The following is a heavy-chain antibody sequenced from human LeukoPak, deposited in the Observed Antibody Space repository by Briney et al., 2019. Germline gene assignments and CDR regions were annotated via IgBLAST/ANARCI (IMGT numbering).Heavy chain of an antibody. CDR2: ISSNGGST. D-gene: IGHD6-19*01. CDR3: AASDWAYYFDY. V-gene: IGHV3-64D*06. CDR1: GFTFTTYP. J-gene: IGHJ4*02. Sequence: GGSLRLSCSASGFTFTTYPMHWVRQAPGKGLEHVSAISSNGGSTIYADSVKGRYTISRDNSKNTVYLQMSSLRAEDTAVYYCAASDWAYYFDYWGQGTLVTVSS.